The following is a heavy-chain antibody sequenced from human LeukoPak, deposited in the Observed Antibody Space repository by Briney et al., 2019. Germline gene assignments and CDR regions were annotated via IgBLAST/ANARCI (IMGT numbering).Heavy chain of an antibody. D-gene: IGHD3-3*01. J-gene: IGHJ4*02. CDR2: IFYSGST. V-gene: IGHV4-59*01. Sequence: SETLSLTCTVSGGSISSYYWSWIRQPPGKGLEWIGYIFYSGSTNYNPSLKSRVTISVDTSKNQFSLKLSSVTAADTAVYYWVRSDDFWSGYYGYWGQGTLVTVSS. CDR1: GGSISSYY. CDR3: VRSDDFWSGYYGY.